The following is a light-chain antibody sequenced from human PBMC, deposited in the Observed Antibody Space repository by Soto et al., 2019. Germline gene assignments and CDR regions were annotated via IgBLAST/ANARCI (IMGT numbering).Light chain of an antibody. V-gene: IGKV3-15*01. Sequence: EIVMTQSPATLSVSPGERATLSCRASQSVSSNLAWYQQKPGQAPSPLIYDASTRATGIPARFSGSASGTEFTLTISSLQSEDFAVYYCQQYNNWPQTFGQGTKVEIK. CDR1: QSVSSN. CDR3: QQYNNWPQT. CDR2: DAS. J-gene: IGKJ1*01.